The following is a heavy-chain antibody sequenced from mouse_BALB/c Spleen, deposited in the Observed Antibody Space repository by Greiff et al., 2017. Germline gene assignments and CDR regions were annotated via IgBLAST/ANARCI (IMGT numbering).Heavy chain of an antibody. Sequence: VKVVESGPGLVAPSQSLSITCTVSGFSLTGYGVNWVRQPPGKGLEWLGMIWGDGSTDYNSALKSRLSISKDNSKSQVFLKMNSLQTDDTARYYCARAGFITTVEGAMDYWGQGTSVTVSS. CDR1: GFSLTGYG. CDR2: IWGDGST. D-gene: IGHD1-1*01. V-gene: IGHV2-6-7*01. J-gene: IGHJ4*01. CDR3: ARAGFITTVEGAMDY.